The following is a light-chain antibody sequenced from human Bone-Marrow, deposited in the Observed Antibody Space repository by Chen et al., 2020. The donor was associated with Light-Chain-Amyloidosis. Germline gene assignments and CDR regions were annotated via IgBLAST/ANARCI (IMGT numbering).Light chain of an antibody. Sequence: SYVLTQPSSVSVAPGQTATIARGGNNIGSTRVHWYQQTPGQAPLLVVYDDSDRPSGIPERLSGYNSGNTATLTISRVEAGDEADYYGQVWDRSSDRPVFGGGTKLTVL. CDR1: NIGSTR. CDR3: QVWDRSSDRPV. CDR2: DDS. V-gene: IGLV3-21*02. J-gene: IGLJ3*02.